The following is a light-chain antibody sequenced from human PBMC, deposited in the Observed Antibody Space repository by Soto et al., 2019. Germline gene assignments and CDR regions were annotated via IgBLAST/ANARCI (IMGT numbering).Light chain of an antibody. Sequence: QSALTQPLSVSGSPGQSVTISCTGTSSDVGNYNRVSWYQQPPGTAPKVIIYEVSNRPSGVPDRFSGSKSGNTASLTISGLQAEDEADYYCSSYTSSSTYVFGTGTKLTVL. J-gene: IGLJ1*01. CDR3: SSYTSSSTYV. CDR1: SSDVGNYNR. V-gene: IGLV2-18*02. CDR2: EVS.